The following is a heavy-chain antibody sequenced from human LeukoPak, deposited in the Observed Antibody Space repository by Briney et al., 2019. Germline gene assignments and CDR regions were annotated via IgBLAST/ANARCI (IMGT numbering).Heavy chain of an antibody. J-gene: IGHJ4*02. CDR2: ISSCSSTI. CDR1: GFTFSSYS. CDR3: ARGSPGYIDY. V-gene: IGHV3-48*01. Sequence: GGSLRLSCAASGFTFSSYSMNWVRQAPGKGLEWVSYISSCSSTIYYADSVKGRFTISRDNAKNSLYLQMNSLRAEDTAVYYCARGSPGYIDYWGQGTLVTVSS.